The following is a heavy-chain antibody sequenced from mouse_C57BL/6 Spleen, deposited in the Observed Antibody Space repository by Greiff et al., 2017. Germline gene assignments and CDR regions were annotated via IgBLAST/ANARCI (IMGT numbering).Heavy chain of an antibody. CDR3: AREGNYSVLRGDY. Sequence: QVQLQQPGAELLKPGASVKLSCKASGYTFTSYWMQWVKQRPGPGLEWIGEIDPSDSYTNYNQKFKGNALLTVDTSSSTAYMQLSSRTSEDSAVYYCAREGNYSVLRGDYWGQGTSVTVSS. CDR1: GYTFTSYW. D-gene: IGHD2-12*01. V-gene: IGHV1-50*01. CDR2: IDPSDSYT. J-gene: IGHJ4*01.